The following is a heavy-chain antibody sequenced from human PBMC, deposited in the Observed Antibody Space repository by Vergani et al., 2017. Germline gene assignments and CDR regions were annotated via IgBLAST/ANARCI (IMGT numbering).Heavy chain of an antibody. CDR2: INHSGST. Sequence: QVQLQQWGAGLLKPSETLSLTCAVYGGSFSGYYWSWIRQPPGKGLEWIGEINHSGSTNYNPSLKRRVTISVDTSKNQFSLNLSSVTAADTAVYYCARDRSRLVMTRAGWFDPWGQGTLVTVSS. V-gene: IGHV4-34*01. J-gene: IGHJ5*02. CDR3: ARDRSRLVMTRAGWFDP. D-gene: IGHD3-9*01. CDR1: GGSFSGYY.